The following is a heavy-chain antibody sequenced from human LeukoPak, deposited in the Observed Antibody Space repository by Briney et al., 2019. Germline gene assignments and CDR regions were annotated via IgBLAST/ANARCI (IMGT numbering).Heavy chain of an antibody. D-gene: IGHD6-19*01. J-gene: IGHJ4*02. V-gene: IGHV3-23*01. CDR3: ARHSGCGSAPYYFDY. Sequence: GGSLRLSCAASGFTFSSYAMSWVRQAPGKGLEWVSAISGSGGSTYYADSVKGRFTISRDNSKNTLYLQMNSLRAEDTAVYYCARHSGCGSAPYYFDYWGQGTLVTVSS. CDR1: GFTFSSYA. CDR2: ISGSGGST.